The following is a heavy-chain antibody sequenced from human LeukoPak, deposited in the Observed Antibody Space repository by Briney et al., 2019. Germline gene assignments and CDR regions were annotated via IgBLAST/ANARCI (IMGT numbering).Heavy chain of an antibody. CDR2: IYYSGST. CDR3: ARHSGNSFYNYMDV. Sequence: PSETLSLTCTVSGGSIRSYYWGWIRQPPGKGLEWIASIYYSGSTYYNPSLKSRVTISVDTSVNQFSLKLTSVAAADTAIYYCARHSGNSFYNYMDVWGKGTAVTVSS. J-gene: IGHJ6*03. CDR1: GGSIRSYY. V-gene: IGHV4-39*01. D-gene: IGHD4-23*01.